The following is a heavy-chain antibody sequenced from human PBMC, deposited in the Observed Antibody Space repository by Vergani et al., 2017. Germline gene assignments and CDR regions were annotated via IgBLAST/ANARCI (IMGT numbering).Heavy chain of an antibody. CDR3: ALRPRVNLVGGEIVTKKTFDY. V-gene: IGHV4-34*02. D-gene: IGHD3-10*01. CDR2: INNDGHS. J-gene: IGHJ4*02. CDR1: GESFSSLY. Sequence: QVQLQQWGAGVVKPSGTLSLTCAVFGESFSSLYWSWIRQPPGKGLEWIGEINNDGHSNYNPSLESRVTVSRDTAKNHFSLNLMSVTAADTAMYYCALRPRVNLVGGEIVTKKTFDYWSQGSLVTVSS.